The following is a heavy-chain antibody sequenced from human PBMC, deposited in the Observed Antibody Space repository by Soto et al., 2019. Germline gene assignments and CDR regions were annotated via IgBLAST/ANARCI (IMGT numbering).Heavy chain of an antibody. D-gene: IGHD6-19*01. V-gene: IGHV3-23*01. CDR2: ISGSGGST. CDR1: GFTFSSYA. CDR3: AKSSGWFHPFDY. J-gene: IGHJ4*02. Sequence: PGGSLRLSCAASGFTFSSYALSWVRQAPGKGLEWVSVISGSGGSTYYAESVKGRFTISRDNSKNTLYLQMNSLRADDTAVYDCAKSSGWFHPFDYWGQRTLVTFSS.